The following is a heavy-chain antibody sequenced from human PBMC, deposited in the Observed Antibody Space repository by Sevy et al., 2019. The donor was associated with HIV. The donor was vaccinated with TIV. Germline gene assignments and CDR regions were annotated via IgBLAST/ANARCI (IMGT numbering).Heavy chain of an antibody. CDR2: ISSRNTYT. J-gene: IGHJ4*02. CDR1: GFTFSDYY. Sequence: GGSLRLSCAASGFTFSDYYMSWIRQAPGKGLEWISYISSRNTYTNYADSVKGRFTISRDNAKNSLYLHMDSLRAEDTAVYYCARARRAASDTYYFDYWGQGTLVTVSS. V-gene: IGHV3-11*06. D-gene: IGHD6-13*01. CDR3: ARARRAASDTYYFDY.